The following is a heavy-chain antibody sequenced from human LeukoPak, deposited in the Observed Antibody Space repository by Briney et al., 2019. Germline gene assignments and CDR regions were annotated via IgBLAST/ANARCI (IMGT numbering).Heavy chain of an antibody. J-gene: IGHJ4*02. CDR1: GFTFSSYS. CDR3: ARGSGQWLVLVYFDY. D-gene: IGHD6-19*01. CDR2: ISSSSSTI. V-gene: IGHV3-48*01. Sequence: GGSLRLSCAASGFTFSSYSMNWVRQAPGKGLERVSYISSSSSTIFYADSVKGRFTISRDNAKNSLYLQMNSLRAEDTAVYYCARGSGQWLVLVYFDYWGQGTLVTVSS.